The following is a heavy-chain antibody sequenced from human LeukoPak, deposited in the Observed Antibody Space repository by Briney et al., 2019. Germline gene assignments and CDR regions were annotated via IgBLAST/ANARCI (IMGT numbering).Heavy chain of an antibody. CDR3: ARMYSGTSYYFDY. D-gene: IGHD1-26*01. CDR1: GVSISTYY. Sequence: SETLSLTCSVSGVSISTYYWIWIRQPPAKGLEWMGFFSYSGSTKYNPFLKRRFTMSVDTSKNQFSLKLNSVTAADTAVYYCARMYSGTSYYFDYWGQGTLVTVSS. V-gene: IGHV4-59*01. CDR2: FSYSGST. J-gene: IGHJ4*02.